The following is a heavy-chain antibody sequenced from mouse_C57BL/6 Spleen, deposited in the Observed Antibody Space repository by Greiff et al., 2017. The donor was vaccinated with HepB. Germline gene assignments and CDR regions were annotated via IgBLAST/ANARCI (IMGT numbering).Heavy chain of an antibody. CDR1: GIDFSRYW. V-gene: IGHV4-1*01. CDR2: INPDSSTI. D-gene: IGHD2-1*01. CDR3: ARRNYRFYAMDY. Sequence: AASGIDFSRYWMSWVRRAPGKGLEWIGEINPDSSTINYAPSLKDKFIISRDNAKNTLYLQMSKVRSEDTALYYCARRNYRFYAMDYWGQGTSVTVSS. J-gene: IGHJ4*01.